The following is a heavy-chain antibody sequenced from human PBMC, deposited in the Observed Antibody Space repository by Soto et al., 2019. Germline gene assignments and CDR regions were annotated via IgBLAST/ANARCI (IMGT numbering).Heavy chain of an antibody. CDR3: ARLRGYCSGGSCYHFDC. CDR2: IYYSGTT. D-gene: IGHD2-15*01. V-gene: IGHV4-39*01. Sequence: ASETLSLTCTVSGGSISSSSYYWGWIRQTPGKGLEWIGSIYYSGTTNYNPSLKSRASISVDTSKNQFSLRLSSVTAVDTAIYYCARLRGYCSGGSCYHFDCWGQGTLVTVSS. CDR1: GGSISSSSYY. J-gene: IGHJ4*02.